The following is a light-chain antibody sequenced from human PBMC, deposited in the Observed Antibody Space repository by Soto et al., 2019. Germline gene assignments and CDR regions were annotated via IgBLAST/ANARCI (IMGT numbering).Light chain of an antibody. CDR1: QSVSSSY. CDR2: GAS. V-gene: IGKV3-20*01. Sequence: EIVLTQSPGTLSLSPGERATLSCRASQSVSSSYLAWYQQKPGQTPRLLIYGASSRATGIPDRFSGSGSGTDFTLTISRLEPKDFAVYYCQQYDSSGTFGQGTKVEIK. CDR3: QQYDSSGT. J-gene: IGKJ1*01.